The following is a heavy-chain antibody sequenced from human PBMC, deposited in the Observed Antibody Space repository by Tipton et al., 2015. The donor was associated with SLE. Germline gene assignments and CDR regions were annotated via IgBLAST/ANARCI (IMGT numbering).Heavy chain of an antibody. Sequence: TLSLTCTVSGYSISTGFYWGWIRQPPGKGLEWIGEINHVGSTKYSPSLKSRVTMSVDTSKNHFSLKLISVTAADTAVYYCAREFLNPVTTVHYYFDLWGRGTLVTVSS. D-gene: IGHD4-11*01. CDR3: AREFLNPVTTVHYYFDL. V-gene: IGHV4-38-2*02. CDR2: INHVGST. CDR1: GYSISTGFY. J-gene: IGHJ2*01.